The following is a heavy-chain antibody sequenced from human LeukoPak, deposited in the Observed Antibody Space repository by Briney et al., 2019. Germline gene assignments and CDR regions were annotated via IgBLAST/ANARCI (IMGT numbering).Heavy chain of an antibody. CDR3: ARGRSGWYKWYFDL. Sequence: SETLSLTCAVYGGSFRGYYWSWIRQPPGKGLEWIGEINHSGSTNYNPSLKSRVTISVDTSKNQLSLKLSSVTDADTAVYYCARGRSGWYKWYFDLWGRGTLVTVSS. CDR1: GGSFRGYY. CDR2: INHSGST. V-gene: IGHV4-34*01. D-gene: IGHD6-19*01. J-gene: IGHJ2*01.